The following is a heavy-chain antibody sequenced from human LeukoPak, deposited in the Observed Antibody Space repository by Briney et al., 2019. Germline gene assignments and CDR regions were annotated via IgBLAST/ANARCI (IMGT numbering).Heavy chain of an antibody. J-gene: IGHJ5*02. CDR2: IYASGSP. V-gene: IGHV4-59*01. D-gene: IGHD6-13*01. CDR3: ARDRAAVSWFDP. CDR1: GDSISSYY. Sequence: SETLSLTCTVSGDSISSYYWTRIRQPPGKGLEWIGCIYASGSPTYNPSLKSRVTILLDTSKNQFSLKLNSVTAADTAVYYCARDRAAVSWFDPWGQGTLVTVSS.